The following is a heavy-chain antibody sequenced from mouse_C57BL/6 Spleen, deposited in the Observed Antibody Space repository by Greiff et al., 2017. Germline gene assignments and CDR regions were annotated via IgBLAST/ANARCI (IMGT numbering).Heavy chain of an antibody. J-gene: IGHJ2*01. V-gene: IGHV3-6*01. CDR3: AREGNYYGSRGYFDY. Sequence: EVQLQQSGPGLVKPSQSLSLTCSVTGYSITSGYYWNWIRQFPGNKLEWMGYISYDGSNNYNPSLKNRISITRDTSKNQFFLKLNSVTTEDTATYYCAREGNYYGSRGYFDYWGQGTTLTVSS. CDR1: GYSITSGYY. CDR2: ISYDGSN. D-gene: IGHD1-1*01.